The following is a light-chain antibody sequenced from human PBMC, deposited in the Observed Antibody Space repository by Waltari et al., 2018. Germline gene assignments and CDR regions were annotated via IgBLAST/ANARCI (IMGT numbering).Light chain of an antibody. CDR1: SNDVGAHNL. CDR3: SSYSTTFTVL. CDR2: EVT. V-gene: IGLV2-14*01. Sequence: QSALTQPASVSGSLGQSISISCAGTSNDVGAHNLVPWYQQYPGRAPKPVIYEVTNRPSGISSRFSGSKSGNTASLTISGLQSEDEAEYFCSSYSTTFTVLFGGGTKVTV. J-gene: IGLJ3*02.